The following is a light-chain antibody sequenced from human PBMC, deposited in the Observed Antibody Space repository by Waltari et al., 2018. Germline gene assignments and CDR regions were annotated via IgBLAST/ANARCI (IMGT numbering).Light chain of an antibody. J-gene: IGKJ1*01. CDR3: QQYSAYSWT. Sequence: DIQMTQSPSTLSASVGDRVTITCRASQSISSWLAWYQQKPGKAPKLLIHRASTLESGVPSRFSGSGSGTDFTLTISSLQPDDSATYYCQQYSAYSWTFGQGTKVEIK. CDR2: RAS. CDR1: QSISSW. V-gene: IGKV1-5*03.